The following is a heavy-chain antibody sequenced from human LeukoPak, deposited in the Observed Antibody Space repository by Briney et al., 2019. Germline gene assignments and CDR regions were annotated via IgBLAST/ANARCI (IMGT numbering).Heavy chain of an antibody. CDR1: GCTFTGYY. CDR2: INPNSGGT. V-gene: IGHV1-2*02. D-gene: IGHD5-18*01. CDR3: AREDPAMGYFDL. Sequence: ASVKVPCKASGCTFTGYYMHWVRQAPGQGLEWMGWINPNSGGTNYAQKFQGRVTMTRDTSISTAYMELSRLRSDDTAVYYCAREDPAMGYFDLWGRGTLVTVSS. J-gene: IGHJ2*01.